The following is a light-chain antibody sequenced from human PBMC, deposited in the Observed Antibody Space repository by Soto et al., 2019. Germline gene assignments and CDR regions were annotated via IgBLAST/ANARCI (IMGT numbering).Light chain of an antibody. CDR1: QSVSSN. CDR3: QQYNNWPLT. CDR2: GAA. J-gene: IGKJ4*01. Sequence: EIVMTQSPATLSVSAGERATLSCVASQSVSSNLAWYQQKPGQAPRLLIYGAATRATGIPARFSGSESGTEFTLTISSLQSEDFAVYYCQQYNNWPLTFGGGTKVDIK. V-gene: IGKV3D-15*01.